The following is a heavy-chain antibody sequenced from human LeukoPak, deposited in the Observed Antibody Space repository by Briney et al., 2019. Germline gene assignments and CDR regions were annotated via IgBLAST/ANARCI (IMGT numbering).Heavy chain of an antibody. D-gene: IGHD3-10*01. CDR1: GGSVTSSSFY. Sequence: SETLSLTCTVSGGSVTSSSFYWGWIRQSPGKGLERIGTMHYSGSTDYNPSLKSRVTISVDTSKKQFSLKLTSVTAADTAVYYCARRLYYYGSGSYYLDYWGQGTLVTVSS. V-gene: IGHV4-39*07. CDR3: ARRLYYYGSGSYYLDY. J-gene: IGHJ4*02. CDR2: MHYSGST.